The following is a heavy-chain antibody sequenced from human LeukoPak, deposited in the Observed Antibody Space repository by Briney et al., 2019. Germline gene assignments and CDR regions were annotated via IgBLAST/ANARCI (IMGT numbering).Heavy chain of an antibody. J-gene: IGHJ3*02. V-gene: IGHV4-61*02. CDR1: GGSISSGSYY. CDR3: ARVLYYDSSGYRDAFDI. D-gene: IGHD3-22*01. CDR2: IYTSGST. Sequence: SETLSLTCTVSGGSISSGSYYWSWIRQPAGKGLEWIGRIYTSGSTNYNPSLKSRVTISVDTSKNQFSLKLSSVTAADTAVYYCARVLYYDSSGYRDAFDIWGQGTMVTVSS.